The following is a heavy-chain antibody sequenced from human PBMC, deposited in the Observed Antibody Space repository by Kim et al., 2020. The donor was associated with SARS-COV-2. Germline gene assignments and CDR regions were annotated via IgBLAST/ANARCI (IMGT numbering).Heavy chain of an antibody. CDR3: ARQDSSSWLDY. CDR2: T. Sequence: TYYNPSHKSRVTISVDTSKNQFSLKLSSVTAADTAVYYCARQDSSSWLDYWGQGTLVTVSS. V-gene: IGHV4-39*01. J-gene: IGHJ4*02. D-gene: IGHD6-13*01.